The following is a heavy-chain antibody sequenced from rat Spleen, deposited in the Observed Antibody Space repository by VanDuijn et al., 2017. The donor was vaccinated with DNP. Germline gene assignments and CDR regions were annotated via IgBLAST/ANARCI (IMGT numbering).Heavy chain of an antibody. Sequence: EVQLVESGGGLVQPGRSMKLSCSALGFSFSNYYMAWVRQAPTKGLEWVATISYDGSDIYYRDSVKGRFTMSRDNAKSTLYLQMDSLRSEDTATYYCARGGGDGFAYWGRGTLVTVSS. CDR3: ARGGGDGFAY. D-gene: IGHD1-1*01. J-gene: IGHJ3*01. V-gene: IGHV5-7*01. CDR1: GFSFSNYY. CDR2: ISYDGSDI.